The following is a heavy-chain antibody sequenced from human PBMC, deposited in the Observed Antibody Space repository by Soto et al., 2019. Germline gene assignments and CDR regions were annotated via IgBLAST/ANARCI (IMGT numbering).Heavy chain of an antibody. V-gene: IGHV1-69*05. CDR3: ARDDDCSGGSCYSGYGMDV. CDR1: GGTFSSYA. D-gene: IGHD2-15*01. Sequence: SVKVSCKASGGTFSSYAISWVRQAPGQGLEWMGGIIPIFGTANYAQKFQGRVTMTTDTSTSTAYMELRSLRSDDTAVYYCARDDDCSGGSCYSGYGMDVWGQGTTVTVSS. J-gene: IGHJ6*02. CDR2: IIPIFGTA.